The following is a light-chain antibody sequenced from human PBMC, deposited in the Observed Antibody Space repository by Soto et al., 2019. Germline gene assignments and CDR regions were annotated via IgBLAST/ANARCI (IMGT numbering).Light chain of an antibody. V-gene: IGKV1-8*01. Sequence: AIRMTQSPSSLSASKGDRVTITCRASQGISSYLAWYQQKPGKAPKLLIYAASTLQSGVPSRFSGSGSGTDFTLTISNLQPDDCATYYCQQYENYWTFGQGTKVDIK. CDR1: QGISSY. CDR2: AAS. CDR3: QQYENYWT. J-gene: IGKJ1*01.